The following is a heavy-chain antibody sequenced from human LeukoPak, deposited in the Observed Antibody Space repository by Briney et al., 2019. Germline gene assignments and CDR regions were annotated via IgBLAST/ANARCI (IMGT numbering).Heavy chain of an antibody. J-gene: IGHJ4*02. CDR2: LSYTGKT. CDR3: AEGYFEPFDH. D-gene: IGHD2/OR15-2a*01. CDR1: GASVSSSH. Sequence: SETLSLTCVVSGASVSSSHWNWIRQLPGKGLEWIGCLSYTGKTDYNPSLASRVTISLGTSEDPVSLKLRSVTAADTAVYYCAEGYFEPFDHWGQGTLVTVSS. V-gene: IGHV4-59*02.